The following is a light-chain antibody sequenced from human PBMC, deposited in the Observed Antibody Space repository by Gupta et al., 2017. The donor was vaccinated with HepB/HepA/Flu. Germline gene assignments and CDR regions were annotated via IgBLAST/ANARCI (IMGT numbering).Light chain of an antibody. CDR1: SASVSTSYY. CDR3: QLYLGSGISV. V-gene: IGLV8-61*01. CDR2: GTN. Sequence: QTVVTQAPSFSVSPGGTVTLTCGLNSASVSTSYYPTWYQQTPGQAPRTLIYGTNTRSSGVPDRFSGSILGNKAALTITGAQADDESDYYCQLYLGSGISVFGTGTKVTVL. J-gene: IGLJ1*01.